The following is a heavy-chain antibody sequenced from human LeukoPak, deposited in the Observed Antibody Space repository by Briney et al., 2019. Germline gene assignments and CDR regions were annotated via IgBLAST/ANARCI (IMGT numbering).Heavy chain of an antibody. CDR2: IHTSGST. J-gene: IGHJ6*03. V-gene: IGHV4-61*09. D-gene: IGHD3-10*01. Sequence: PSQTLSLSCTVSGGYISSGSYCWSWIRQPAGKGLEWIEHIHTSGSTNYNPSLKSRVTISVDTSKNQFSLNLSSVTAADTAVYYCARDPGTMLRGSKRGYDGNYYMDVWGQGTTVTISS. CDR1: GGYISSGSYC. CDR3: ARDPGTMLRGSKRGYDGNYYMDV.